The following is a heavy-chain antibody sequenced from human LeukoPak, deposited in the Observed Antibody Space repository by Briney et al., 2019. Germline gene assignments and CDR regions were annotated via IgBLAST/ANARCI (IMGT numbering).Heavy chain of an antibody. D-gene: IGHD3-9*01. J-gene: IGHJ4*02. V-gene: IGHV1-3*01. Sequence: GASVKVSCKASGYTFTSYAMHWVRQAPGQRLEWMGWINAGNGNTKYSQKFQGRVTITRDTSASTAYMELSSLRSEDTAVYYCARDYYDILTGYPTPLDYWGQGTLVTVSS. CDR2: INAGNGNT. CDR3: ARDYYDILTGYPTPLDY. CDR1: GYTFTSYA.